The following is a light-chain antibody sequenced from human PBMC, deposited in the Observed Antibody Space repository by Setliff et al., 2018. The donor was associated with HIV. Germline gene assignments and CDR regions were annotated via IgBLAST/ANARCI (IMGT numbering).Light chain of an antibody. CDR3: QSYDNRLSEEV. Sequence: QSALAQPPSVSGAPGQRVTISCTGSNSNIGAGYDVHWYQQLPGTAPKLLMYGNGNRPSGVPDRFSDSKSGTSASLAITGLQAEDEADYYCQSYDNRLSEEVFGTGT. CDR2: GNG. CDR1: NSNIGAGYD. V-gene: IGLV1-40*01. J-gene: IGLJ1*01.